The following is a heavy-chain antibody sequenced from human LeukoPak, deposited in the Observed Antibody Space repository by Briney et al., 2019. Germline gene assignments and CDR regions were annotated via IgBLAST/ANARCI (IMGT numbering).Heavy chain of an antibody. CDR3: VGAGQTSSFDY. V-gene: IGHV3-13*04. CDR2: IGTAGDT. D-gene: IGHD4/OR15-4a*01. J-gene: IGHJ4*02. CDR1: GFTLSSYD. Sequence: QPGESLRLSCAASGFTLSSYDMHWVRQATGKGLEWVSAIGTAGDTYYPGSVKGRFTISRENAKNSLYLQMNSLRAGDTAVYYCVGAGQTSSFDYWGQGTLVTVSS.